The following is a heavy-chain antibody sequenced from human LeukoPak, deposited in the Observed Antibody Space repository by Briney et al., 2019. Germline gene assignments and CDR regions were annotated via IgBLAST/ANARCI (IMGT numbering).Heavy chain of an antibody. V-gene: IGHV3-21*01. CDR2: ISSGSSYI. CDR1: GFTFNSHS. CDR3: ARDPPRDSSGYTLYYFDY. Sequence: GGSLRLSCAGSGFTFNSHSMNWVRQAPGEGLEWVSSISSGSSYIYYADSVKGRFTISRDNAKNSLYLQMNSLRAEDTAVYYCARDPPRDSSGYTLYYFDYWGQGTLVTVSS. J-gene: IGHJ4*02. D-gene: IGHD3-22*01.